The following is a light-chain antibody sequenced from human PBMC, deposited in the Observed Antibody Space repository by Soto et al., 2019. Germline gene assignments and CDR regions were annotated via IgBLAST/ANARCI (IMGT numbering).Light chain of an antibody. J-gene: IGKJ4*01. V-gene: IGKV3-15*01. CDR2: VAS. Sequence: EIVMTQSPATLSVSPGERATLSCRASQSVHSNLAWYQQTPGQAPRLLIYVASTRATGIPARFSGSGSGTEFTLTISSLQSEDFAVYYCQQYQSWPLTFGGGTKVEIK. CDR3: QQYQSWPLT. CDR1: QSVHSN.